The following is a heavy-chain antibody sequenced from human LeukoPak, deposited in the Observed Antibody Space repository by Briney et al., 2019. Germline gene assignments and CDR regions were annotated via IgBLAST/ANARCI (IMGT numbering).Heavy chain of an antibody. Sequence: PSETLSLTCTVSGGSVSSGGYYWSWIRQPPGKGLEWIGYIYYSGSTNYNPSLKSRVTISVDTSKNQFSLKLSSVTAADTAVYYCARKNMASNWFDPWGQGTLVTVSS. J-gene: IGHJ5*02. CDR3: ARKNMASNWFDP. D-gene: IGHD5-24*01. CDR2: IYYSGST. CDR1: GGSVSSGGYY. V-gene: IGHV4-61*08.